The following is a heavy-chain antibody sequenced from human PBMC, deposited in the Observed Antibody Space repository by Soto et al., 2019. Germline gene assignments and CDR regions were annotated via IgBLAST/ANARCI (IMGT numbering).Heavy chain of an antibody. V-gene: IGHV1-69*01. CDR1: GGTFSSYA. D-gene: IGHD4-4*01. CDR2: IIPIFGTA. CDR3: ATAYDYRPDYYYYYGMDV. J-gene: IGHJ6*02. Sequence: QVQLVQSGAEVKKPGSSVKVSCKASGGTFSSYAISWVRQAPGQGLEWTGGIIPIFGTANYAQKFQGRVTITADESTSTAYMELSSLSSEDTAVYYCATAYDYRPDYYYYYGMDVWGQGTTVTVSS.